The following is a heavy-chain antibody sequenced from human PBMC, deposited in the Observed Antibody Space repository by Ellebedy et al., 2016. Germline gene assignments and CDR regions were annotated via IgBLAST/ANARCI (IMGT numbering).Heavy chain of an antibody. CDR3: ARGGYVFDS. CDR1: GFTFSSYS. J-gene: IGHJ4*02. CDR2: INQDGSEK. D-gene: IGHD5-12*01. V-gene: IGHV3-7*01. Sequence: GESLKISXAASGFTFSSYSMNWVRQAPGKGLEWVANINQDGSEKHHEDSVKGRFTISRDNAKNSVFLQISSLTAEDTAVYYCARGGYVFDSWGQGTLVTVSS.